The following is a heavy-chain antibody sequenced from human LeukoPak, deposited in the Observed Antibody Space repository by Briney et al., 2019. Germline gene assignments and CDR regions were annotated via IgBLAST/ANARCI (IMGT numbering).Heavy chain of an antibody. J-gene: IGHJ3*02. CDR1: GGSISSGSYY. CDR3: ARDLFGVVVPAASDAFDI. Sequence: SETLSLTCTVSGGSISSGSYYWSWIRQPAGKGLEWIARIYTSGSTNYNPSLKSRVTISVDTSKNQFSLKLSSVTAADTAVYYCARDLFGVVVPAASDAFDIWGQGTMATVSS. D-gene: IGHD2-2*01. V-gene: IGHV4-61*02. CDR2: IYTSGST.